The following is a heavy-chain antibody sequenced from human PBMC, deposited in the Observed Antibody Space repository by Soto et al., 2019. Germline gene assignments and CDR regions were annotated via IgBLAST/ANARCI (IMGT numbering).Heavy chain of an antibody. Sequence: SSETLSLTCTVSVGSISSGDYYWSWIRHPPGKGLEGIGYIYYSGSTYYNPSLKSRVTISVDTSKNQFSLKLSSVTAADTAVYYCARGYYDFWSCYLNWFDNWGQGTLVTVSS. J-gene: IGHJ5*02. CDR2: IYYSGST. V-gene: IGHV4-30-4*01. D-gene: IGHD3-3*01. CDR1: VGSISSGDYY. CDR3: ARGYYDFWSCYLNWFDN.